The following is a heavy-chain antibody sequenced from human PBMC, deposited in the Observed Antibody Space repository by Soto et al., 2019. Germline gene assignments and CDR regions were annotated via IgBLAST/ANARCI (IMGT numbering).Heavy chain of an antibody. CDR1: GVSVWNNY. V-gene: IGHV3-53*01. Sequence: GGSLRLSCAASGVSVWNNYMAWVRQAPGKGLDWVSLIYSGGTIRYADSVRGRFTISREKSKNMLYLQMNSLSPEDTAVYHCARGGGREWVAFDTWGQGTMVTVSS. CDR3: ARGGGREWVAFDT. D-gene: IGHD3-3*01. CDR2: IYSGGTI. J-gene: IGHJ3*02.